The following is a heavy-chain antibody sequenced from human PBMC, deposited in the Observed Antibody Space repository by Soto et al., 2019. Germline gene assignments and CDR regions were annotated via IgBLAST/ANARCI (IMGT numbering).Heavy chain of an antibody. Sequence: APGKGVEWMGRIIPILGIANYAEKCEGRVTMTADKSTSTAYMELSSLRAEDTAVYYCSRDQFGEIDDVLSCYDHNLFDSRGQGSPVIVSS. CDR2: IIPILGIA. V-gene: IGHV1-69*04. CDR3: SRDQFGEIDDVLSCYDHNLFDS. D-gene: IGHD3-3*01. J-gene: IGHJ5*01.